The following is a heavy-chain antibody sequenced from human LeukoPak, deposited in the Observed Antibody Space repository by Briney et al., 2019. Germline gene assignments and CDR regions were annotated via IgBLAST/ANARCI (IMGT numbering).Heavy chain of an antibody. V-gene: IGHV4-59*07. D-gene: IGHD6-19*01. CDR3: ARPPGSGSPA. CDR1: GGSISNYY. J-gene: IGHJ5*02. CDR2: IYYSGCT. Sequence: PSDTLSLIRTVSGGSISNYYWSWIRQSPRKGLEWIGYIYYSGCTNYIPSLKNRVTISVDTSKNEFSLKLSYVTAAVTAVYYCARPPGSGSPACGQGTLVTVSS.